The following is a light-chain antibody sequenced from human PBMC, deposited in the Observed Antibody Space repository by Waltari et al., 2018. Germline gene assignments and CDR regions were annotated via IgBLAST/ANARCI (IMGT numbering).Light chain of an antibody. CDR1: QGISSS. CDR3: QQYFGIPIT. Sequence: TCLASQGISSSLAWYQKKVGEAPKLLLYGASRLESGVPSRFSGSGSGTVYTLTISSLQPEDFATYYCQQYFGIPITFGQGTRLE. CDR2: GAS. V-gene: IGKV1-NL1*01. J-gene: IGKJ5*01.